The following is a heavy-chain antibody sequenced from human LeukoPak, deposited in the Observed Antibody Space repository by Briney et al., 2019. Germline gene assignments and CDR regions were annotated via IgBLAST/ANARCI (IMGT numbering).Heavy chain of an antibody. CDR1: GFTVSSNY. CDR2: IYSGGST. Sequence: GGSLRLSCAASGFTVSSNYMSWVRQAPGKGLEWVSVIYSGGSTYYAGSVKGRFTISRDNSKNTLYLQMNSLRAEDTAVYYCARCYDSSALMLTYWGQGTLVTVSS. CDR3: ARCYDSSALMLTY. J-gene: IGHJ4*02. V-gene: IGHV3-53*01. D-gene: IGHD3-22*01.